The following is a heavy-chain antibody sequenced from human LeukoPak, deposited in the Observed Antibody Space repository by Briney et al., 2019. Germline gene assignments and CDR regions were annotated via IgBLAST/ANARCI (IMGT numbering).Heavy chain of an antibody. V-gene: IGHV3-48*03. CDR3: ARLDYGSGSYFGY. CDR1: GFTFSSYE. CDR2: ISSSGSTI. Sequence: GGSLRLSCAASGFTFSSYEMNWVRQAPGKGLEWVSYISSSGSTIYYADSEKGRFTISRDNAKNSLYLQMNSLRAEDTAVYYCARLDYGSGSYFGYWGPGTLVTASS. J-gene: IGHJ4*02. D-gene: IGHD3-10*01.